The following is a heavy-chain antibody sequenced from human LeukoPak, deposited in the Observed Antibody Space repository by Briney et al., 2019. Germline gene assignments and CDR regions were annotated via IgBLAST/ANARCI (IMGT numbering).Heavy chain of an antibody. D-gene: IGHD2-15*01. Sequence: GGPLRLSCAASGFTFSSYAMSWVRQAPGKGLEWVSVIRDRGGITHYADSVKGRFTISRDNSKNTLYLQMNSLRAEDTAVYYCAKGSGDSCYSGLDYWGQGTLVTVSS. CDR2: IRDRGGIT. CDR3: AKGSGDSCYSGLDY. V-gene: IGHV3-23*01. J-gene: IGHJ4*02. CDR1: GFTFSSYA.